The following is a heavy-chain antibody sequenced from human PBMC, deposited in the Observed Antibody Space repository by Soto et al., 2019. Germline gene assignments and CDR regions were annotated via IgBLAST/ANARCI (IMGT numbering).Heavy chain of an antibody. D-gene: IGHD6-19*01. CDR2: IYYSGST. J-gene: IGHJ4*02. Sequence: SETLSLTCTVSGGSISSYYWSWIRQSPGKGLEWIGYIYYSGSTNYNPSLKSRVTISVDTSKNQFSLKLSSVTAADTAVYYCARNIAVAGLIDYWGQGTLVTVSS. CDR1: GGSISSYY. CDR3: ARNIAVAGLIDY. V-gene: IGHV4-59*01.